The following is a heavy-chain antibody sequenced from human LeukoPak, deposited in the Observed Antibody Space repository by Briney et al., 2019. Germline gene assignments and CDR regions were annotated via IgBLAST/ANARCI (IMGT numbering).Heavy chain of an antibody. CDR1: GYTFTSYD. CDR2: MNPNSGNT. Sequence: ASVKVSCKASGYTFTSYDINWVRQATGQGLEWMGWMNPNSGNTGYAQKFQGRVTMTRDTSISTAYMELSRLRSDDTAVYYCARSWELHWYFDLWGRGTLVTVSS. CDR3: ARSWELHWYFDL. V-gene: IGHV1-8*01. J-gene: IGHJ2*01. D-gene: IGHD1-26*01.